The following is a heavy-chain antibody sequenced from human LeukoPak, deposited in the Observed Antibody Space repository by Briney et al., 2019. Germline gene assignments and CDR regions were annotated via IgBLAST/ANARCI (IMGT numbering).Heavy chain of an antibody. CDR1: GYTFTSYG. CDR2: ISAYNGNT. J-gene: IGHJ4*02. Sequence: ASVKVSCKASGYTFTSYGISWVRQAPGQGLEWMGWISAYNGNTNYAQKLQGRVTMTTDTSTSTAYMELRSLRSDDTAVYYCARGNYDFWSGYYGGPFDYWGQGTLVTVSS. CDR3: ARGNYDFWSGYYGGPFDY. V-gene: IGHV1-18*01. D-gene: IGHD3-3*01.